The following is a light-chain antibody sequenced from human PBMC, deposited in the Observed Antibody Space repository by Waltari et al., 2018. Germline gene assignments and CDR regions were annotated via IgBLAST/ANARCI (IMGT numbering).Light chain of an antibody. CDR2: KVS. CDR3: MQGTHWPRT. V-gene: IGKV2-30*01. J-gene: IGKJ1*01. CDR1: QSLVNSDGNTY. Sequence: DVVMTQSPLSLPVTLGQPASISCRSSQSLVNSDGNTYLNWFQQRQGQSPRRLIYKVSNRDSGVPDRFSGSGSGTDFTLEISRVEAEDVGVYYCMQGTHWPRTFGQGTKVEIK.